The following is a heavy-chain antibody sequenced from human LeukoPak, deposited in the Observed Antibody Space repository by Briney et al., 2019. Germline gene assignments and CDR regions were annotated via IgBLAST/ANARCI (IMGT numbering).Heavy chain of an antibody. CDR3: ARLYYDFWSGYYTHYFDY. V-gene: IGHV4-4*07. J-gene: IGHJ4*02. CDR2: IYTSGST. D-gene: IGHD3-3*01. CDR1: GGSISSYY. Sequence: PSETLSLTCTVSGGSISSYYWSWIRQPAGKGLEWIGRIYTSGSTNYNPSLKSRVTMSVDTSKNQFSLKLSSVTAADTAVYYCARLYYDFWSGYYTHYFDYWGQGTLVTVSS.